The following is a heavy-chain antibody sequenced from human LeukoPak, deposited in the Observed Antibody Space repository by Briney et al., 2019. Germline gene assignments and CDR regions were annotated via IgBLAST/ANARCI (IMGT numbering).Heavy chain of an antibody. Sequence: GGSLRLSCAASGFTFSWMHWVRQAPGKGLVWVSRINSDGSSTSYADSVKGRFTISRDNAQNSLYLQMSSLRVEDTALYYCARLITSEAGRGMDVWGQGTTVTVSS. J-gene: IGHJ6*02. D-gene: IGHD1-14*01. CDR1: GFTFSW. CDR3: ARLITSEAGRGMDV. CDR2: INSDGSST. V-gene: IGHV3-74*01.